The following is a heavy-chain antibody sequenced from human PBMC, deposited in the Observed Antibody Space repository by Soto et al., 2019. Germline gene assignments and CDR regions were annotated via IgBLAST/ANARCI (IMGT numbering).Heavy chain of an antibody. D-gene: IGHD3-16*01. CDR3: VRYGVFNWFVP. CDR2: IYYSGST. Sequence: SETLSLTCTVFGASLSSSSYYWGWIRQPPGKGLEWIGNIYYSGSTYYNPSLKSRVTISVDTSKNQFSLKLSSVTAADTAVYYCVRYGVFNWFVPSCQGRLSTVPS. J-gene: IGHJ5*02. V-gene: IGHV4-39*01. CDR1: GASLSSSSYY.